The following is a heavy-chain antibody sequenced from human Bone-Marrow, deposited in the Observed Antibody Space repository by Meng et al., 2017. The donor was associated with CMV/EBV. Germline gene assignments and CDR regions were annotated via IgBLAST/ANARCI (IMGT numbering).Heavy chain of an antibody. CDR1: GGTFSSYS. D-gene: IGHD2-15*01. Sequence: SVKVSCKASGGTFSSYSISWVRQAPGQGLEWMGGIIPIVGTANYAQKFQSRVTMTTDASTSTVYMELSSLRSEDTAVYYCARARYCSSGRYHSTASNYGMDVWGQGTTVTVSS. V-gene: IGHV1-69*05. CDR2: IIPIVGTA. CDR3: ARARYCSSGRYHSTASNYGMDV. J-gene: IGHJ6*02.